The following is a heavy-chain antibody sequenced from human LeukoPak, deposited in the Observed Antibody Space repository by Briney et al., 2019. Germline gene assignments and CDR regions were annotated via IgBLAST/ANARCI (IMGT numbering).Heavy chain of an antibody. CDR2: ISGANGDT. J-gene: IGHJ4*02. CDR3: ARLWADTAY. D-gene: IGHD1-26*01. Sequence: GASVKVSCKASGCTFTTYSITWVRQAPGQGLEWMGWISGANGDTNYAEKFQGRITMTTDSSTSTAYMDLRSLTPDDTGLYYCARLWADTAYWGQGTLVTVSS. V-gene: IGHV1-18*01. CDR1: GCTFTTYS.